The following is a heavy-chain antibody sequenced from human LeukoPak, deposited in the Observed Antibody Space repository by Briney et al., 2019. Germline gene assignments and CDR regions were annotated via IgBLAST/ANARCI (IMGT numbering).Heavy chain of an antibody. V-gene: IGHV1-2*06. CDR2: INPNSGGT. J-gene: IGHJ4*02. CDR3: ARGTYYYDSSGYFDY. D-gene: IGHD3-22*01. Sequence: GASVKVSCKASGYTFTVYYMHWVRQAPGQGLEWMGRINPNSGGTNYAQKFQGRVTMTRDTSISTAYMELSRLRSDDTAVYYCARGTYYYDSSGYFDYWGQGTLVTVSS. CDR1: GYTFTVYY.